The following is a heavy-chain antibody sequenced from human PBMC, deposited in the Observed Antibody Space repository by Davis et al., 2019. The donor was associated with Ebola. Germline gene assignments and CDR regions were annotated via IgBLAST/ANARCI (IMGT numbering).Heavy chain of an antibody. CDR2: ISSSSTTK. Sequence: GGSLRLSCAASGFTFSSYAMSWVRQAPGRGLEWVSYISSSSTTKYYADSVKGRFTISRDNAKNSLYLQMNSLRDEDTAVYYCARDPRTMIVVPDAFDIWGQGTMVTVSS. J-gene: IGHJ3*02. CDR3: ARDPRTMIVVPDAFDI. D-gene: IGHD3-22*01. CDR1: GFTFSSYA. V-gene: IGHV3-48*02.